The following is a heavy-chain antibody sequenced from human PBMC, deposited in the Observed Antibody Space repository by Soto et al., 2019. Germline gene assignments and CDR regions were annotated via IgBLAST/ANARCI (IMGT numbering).Heavy chain of an antibody. CDR1: GFTFSSYA. CDR2: ISGSGGST. V-gene: IGHV3-23*01. D-gene: IGHD3-10*01. CDR3: AKDPSTMVRGVKGY. J-gene: IGHJ4*02. Sequence: PVGSLRLSCAVSGFTFSSYAMSWVRQAPGKGLEWVSAISGSGGSTYYADSVKGRFTISRDNSKNTLYLQMNSLRAEDTAVYYCAKDPSTMVRGVKGYWGQGTLVTVSS.